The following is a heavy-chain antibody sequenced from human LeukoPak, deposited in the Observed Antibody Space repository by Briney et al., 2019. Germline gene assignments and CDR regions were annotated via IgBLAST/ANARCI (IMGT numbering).Heavy chain of an antibody. D-gene: IGHD5-12*01. CDR1: GFTFSSYA. V-gene: IGHV3-23*01. CDR3: AKGPKPKVAFFDY. Sequence: GGSLRLSCAASGFTFSSYAMSWVRQAPGKGLEWVSAISGSGGSTYYADSVKGRFTISRDNSKKTLYLQMNSLRAEDTAAYYCAKGPKPKVAFFDYWGQGTLVTVSS. J-gene: IGHJ4*02. CDR2: ISGSGGST.